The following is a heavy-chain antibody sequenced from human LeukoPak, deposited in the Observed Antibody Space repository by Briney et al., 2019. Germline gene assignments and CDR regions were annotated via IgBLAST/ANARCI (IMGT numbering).Heavy chain of an antibody. V-gene: IGHV3-7*01. CDR1: GFTFSSYW. CDR2: IKQDGSEK. CDR3: ARDLADSSGWYVTSCYFDY. D-gene: IGHD6-19*01. Sequence: GGSLRLSCAASGFTFSSYWMSWVRQAPGKGLEWVANIKQDGSEKYYVDSVKGRFTISRDNAKNSLYLQMNSLRAEDTAVYYCARDLADSSGWYVTSCYFDYWGQGTLVTVSS. J-gene: IGHJ4*02.